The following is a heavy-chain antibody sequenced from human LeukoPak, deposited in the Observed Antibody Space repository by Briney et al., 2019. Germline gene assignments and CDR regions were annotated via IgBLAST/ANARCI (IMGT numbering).Heavy chain of an antibody. J-gene: IGHJ6*02. Sequence: GRSLRLSCAASGFTFSSYAMHWVRQAPGKGLEWVAVISYDGSNKYYADSVKGRFTISRDNSKNTLYLQMNSLRAEDTAVYYCAREALEYSSSLDYYYGMDVWGQGTTVIVSS. V-gene: IGHV3-30-3*01. CDR1: GFTFSSYA. CDR2: ISYDGSNK. CDR3: AREALEYSSSLDYYYGMDV. D-gene: IGHD6-6*01.